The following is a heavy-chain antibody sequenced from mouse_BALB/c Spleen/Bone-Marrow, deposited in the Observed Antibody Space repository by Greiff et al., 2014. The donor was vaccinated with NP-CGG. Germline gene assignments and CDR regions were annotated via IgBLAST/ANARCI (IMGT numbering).Heavy chain of an antibody. V-gene: IGHV4-1*02. J-gene: IGHJ2*02. CDR1: GFDFSRSW. Sequence: VQLQQSGGGLVQPGGSLKLSCAASGFDFSRSWMSWVRQAPGKGLEWIREINPESRTINYSPSLKAKCIISRDKAKNTMYLRLNRVSLKDEDPDYCARPKYYGCINYWGQGTSLTVSS. CDR2: INPESRTI. D-gene: IGHD1-2*01. CDR3: ARPKYYGCINY.